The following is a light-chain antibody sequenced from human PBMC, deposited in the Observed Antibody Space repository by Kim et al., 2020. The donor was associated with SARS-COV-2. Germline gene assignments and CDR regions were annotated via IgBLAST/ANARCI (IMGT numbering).Light chain of an antibody. J-gene: IGKJ4*01. CDR3: QQCNSNPLT. CDR1: QSIDTW. V-gene: IGKV1-5*03. CDR2: KAS. Sequence: DIQMTQSPSTLSASVGDRVAITCRASQSIDTWLAWYQQKPGKAPNLLIYKASTLESGVPSRFSGSGSGTEFTLTISTLQPDDFATYYCQQCNSNPLTFGGGTKLEI.